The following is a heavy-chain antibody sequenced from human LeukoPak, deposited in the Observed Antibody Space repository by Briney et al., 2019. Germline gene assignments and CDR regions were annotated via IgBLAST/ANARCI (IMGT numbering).Heavy chain of an antibody. D-gene: IGHD2-2*01. CDR3: ARLCSSTSCYLGPYYYYGMDV. Sequence: SETLSLTCTVSGGSISSHYWSWIRQPPGKGLEWIGYIYYSGSTNYNPSLKSRVTISVHTSKNQFSLKLSSVTAADTAVYYCARLCSSTSCYLGPYYYYGMDVWGQGTTVTVSS. CDR2: IYYSGST. CDR1: GGSISSHY. J-gene: IGHJ6*02. V-gene: IGHV4-59*08.